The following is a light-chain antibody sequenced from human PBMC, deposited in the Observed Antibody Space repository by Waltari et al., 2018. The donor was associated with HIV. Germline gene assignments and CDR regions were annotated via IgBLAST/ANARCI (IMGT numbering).Light chain of an antibody. J-gene: IGLJ3*02. CDR3: AAWDHGLTGPNWV. V-gene: IGLV1-47*01. CDR1: SSNIGRTY. Sequence: QSVLTQPPSTSGTPGQGVTISCSGSSSNIGRTYVYWYRHLPGTTPKLLIYRSDQRPSGVPDRFSASKSGTSASLAISGLQSEDEAVYYCAAWDHGLTGPNWVFGGGTRLTVL. CDR2: RSD.